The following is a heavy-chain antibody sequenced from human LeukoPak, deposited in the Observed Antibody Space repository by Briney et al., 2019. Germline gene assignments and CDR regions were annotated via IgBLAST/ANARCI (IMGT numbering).Heavy chain of an antibody. CDR2: IYYSGST. J-gene: IGHJ4*02. CDR1: GGSLSSYY. CDR3: ARAASSSSSEDY. Sequence: PSETLSLTCTVSGGSLSSYYWSWIRQPPGKGLEGIGYIYYSGSTNYNPSLKSRVTISVDTSKNQFSLKLSSVTAADTAVYYCARAASSSSSEDYWGQGTLVTVSS. V-gene: IGHV4-59*01. D-gene: IGHD6-6*01.